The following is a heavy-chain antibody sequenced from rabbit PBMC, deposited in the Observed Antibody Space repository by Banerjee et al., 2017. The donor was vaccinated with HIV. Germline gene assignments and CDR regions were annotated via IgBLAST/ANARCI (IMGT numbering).Heavy chain of an antibody. J-gene: IGHJ4*01. Sequence: QEQLEESGGDLVKPEGSLTLTCTASGFSFSSGYGMCWVRQAPGKRPEWIACIYAGSGGTIYYASWTKGRFTISKTSSTTVTLQMTSLTAADTATYFCARETGYAGGGYSFNLWGPGTLVTVS. V-gene: IGHV1S45*01. CDR1: GFSFSSGYG. CDR2: IYAGSGGTI. CDR3: ARETGYAGGGYSFNL. D-gene: IGHD8-1*01.